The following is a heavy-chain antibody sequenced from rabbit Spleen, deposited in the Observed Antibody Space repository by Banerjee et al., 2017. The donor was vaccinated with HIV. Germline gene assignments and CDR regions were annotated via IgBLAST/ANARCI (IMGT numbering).Heavy chain of an antibody. J-gene: IGHJ4*01. Sequence: QDHLVESGGGLVQPGGSLKLSCKASAFDFSSGGVSWVRQAPGKGLEWIGIIDVGDGDTDYANWPKGRFTISKTSSTTVTLEMTSLTAADTATYFCARGSAAMTMVITGYYLGLWGPGTLVTVS. CDR1: AFDFSSGG. V-gene: IGHV1S45*01. CDR3: ARGSAAMTMVITGYYLGL. D-gene: IGHD2-1*01. CDR2: IDVGDGDT.